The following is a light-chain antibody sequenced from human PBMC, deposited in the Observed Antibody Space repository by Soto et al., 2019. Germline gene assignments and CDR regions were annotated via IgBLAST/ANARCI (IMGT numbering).Light chain of an antibody. CDR1: QSIYTY. CDR3: QQYNSYSWT. CDR2: VAS. J-gene: IGKJ1*01. Sequence: DIQMTQSPSSLSASVGDRVTITCRTGQSIYTYLSWYQQKPGKAPNLLIYVASSLQSGVPSRFSGSGSGTEFTLTIRSLQPEDFATYYCQQYNSYSWTFGQGTKVDIK. V-gene: IGKV1-39*01.